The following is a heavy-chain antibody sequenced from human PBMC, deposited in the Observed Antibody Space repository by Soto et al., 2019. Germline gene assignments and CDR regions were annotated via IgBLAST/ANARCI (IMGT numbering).Heavy chain of an antibody. Sequence: QVQLVQSGAEVKKPGASVKVSCKASGYTFTSYYMHWVRQAPGQGLEWMGIINPSGGSTSYAQKFQGRVTMTRDTSTSTVYMELSSLRSEDTAVYYCAGVTHHYYYYMDVWGKGTTVTVSS. V-gene: IGHV1-46*03. CDR1: GYTFTSYY. CDR2: INPSGGST. J-gene: IGHJ6*03. CDR3: AGVTHHYYYYMDV.